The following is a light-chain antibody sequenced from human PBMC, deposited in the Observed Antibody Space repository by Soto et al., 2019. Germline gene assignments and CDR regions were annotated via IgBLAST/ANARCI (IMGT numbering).Light chain of an antibody. CDR1: SSNIGAGYD. J-gene: IGLJ2*01. V-gene: IGLV1-40*01. CDR2: GNS. Sequence: QLVLTPPPSVSGAPGQRVTISCTGSSSNIGAGYDVHWYQQLPGTAPKLLIHGNSNRPSGVPDRFSGSKSGTSASLAITGLQAEDEADYYCQSYDSSLSGSVVFGGGTKLTVL. CDR3: QSYDSSLSGSVV.